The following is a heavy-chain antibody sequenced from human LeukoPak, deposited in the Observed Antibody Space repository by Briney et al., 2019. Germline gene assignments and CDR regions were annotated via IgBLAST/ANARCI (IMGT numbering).Heavy chain of an antibody. CDR1: GGSISSYY. CDR3: ARDQGGPSGFDY. Sequence: SETLSLTCTVSGGSISSYYWSWIRQPPGKGLEWIGYIYYSGSTNYNPSLKSRVTISVDTSKNQFSLKLSSVTAADTAVYYCARDQGGPSGFDYWGQGTLVTASS. V-gene: IGHV4-59*01. CDR2: IYYSGST. D-gene: IGHD6-19*01. J-gene: IGHJ4*02.